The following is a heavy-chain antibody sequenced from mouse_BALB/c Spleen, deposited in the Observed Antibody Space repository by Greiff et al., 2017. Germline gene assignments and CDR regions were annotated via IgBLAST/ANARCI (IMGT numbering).Heavy chain of an antibody. Sequence: LQQPGSELVRPGASVKLSCKASGYTFTSYWMHWVKQRHGQGLEWIGNIYPGSGSTNYDEKFKSKGTLTVDTSSSTAYMHLSSLTSEDTAVYYCARPYGNYGGFAYWGQGTLVTVSA. J-gene: IGHJ3*01. V-gene: IGHV1S22*01. CDR1: GYTFTSYW. CDR2: IYPGSGST. CDR3: ARPYGNYGGFAY. D-gene: IGHD2-1*01.